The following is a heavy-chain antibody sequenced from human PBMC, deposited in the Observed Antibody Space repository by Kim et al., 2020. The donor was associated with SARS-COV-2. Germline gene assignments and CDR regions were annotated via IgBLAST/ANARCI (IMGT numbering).Heavy chain of an antibody. V-gene: IGHV3-73*01. CDR3: ARLLDCSPTTCSS. CDR1: GFSFSASA. D-gene: IGHD2-2*01. Sequence: GGSLRLSCAASGFSFSASALHWVRQSSEKGLEWVGRIRSKTDNYATSYSASVEGRFTISIDDSKNTAYLQMHSLTTGDTAVYYCARLLDCSPTTCSSWG. CDR2: IRSKTDNYAT. J-gene: IGHJ1*01.